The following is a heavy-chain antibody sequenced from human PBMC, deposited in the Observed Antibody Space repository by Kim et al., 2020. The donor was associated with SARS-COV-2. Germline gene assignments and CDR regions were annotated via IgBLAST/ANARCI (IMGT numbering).Heavy chain of an antibody. V-gene: IGHV4-61*01. J-gene: IGHJ6*02. CDR1: GGSVSSGSYY. CDR2: IYYSGST. CDR3: ARTSGRGGTVYYYYYGMDV. D-gene: IGHD3-16*01. Sequence: SETLSLTCTVSGGSVSSGSYYWSWIRQPPGKGLEWIGYIYYSGSTNYNPSLKSRVTISVDTSKNQFSLKLSSVTAADTAVYYCARTSGRGGTVYYYYYGMDVWGQGTTVTVSS.